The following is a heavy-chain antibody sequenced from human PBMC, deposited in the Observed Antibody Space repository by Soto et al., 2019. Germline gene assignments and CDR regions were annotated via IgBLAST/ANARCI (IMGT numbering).Heavy chain of an antibody. V-gene: IGHV4-39*01. J-gene: IGHJ6*03. CDR3: AGHTVTTEEAYYYYMDV. Sequence: SETLSLTCTVSGGSISSSIYYWGWIRQPPGKGLEWIGSIYYSGSTYYNPSLKSRVTISVDTSKNQFSLKLSSVTAADTAVYYCAGHTVTTEEAYYYYMDVWGKGTTVTVSS. CDR1: GGSISSSIYY. CDR2: IYYSGST. D-gene: IGHD4-17*01.